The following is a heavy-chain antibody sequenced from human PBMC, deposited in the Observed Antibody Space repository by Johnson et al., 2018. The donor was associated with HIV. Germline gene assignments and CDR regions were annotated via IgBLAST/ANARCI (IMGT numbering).Heavy chain of an antibody. CDR3: ARAGVVFSTASHDAFDI. CDR2: ISYDGSNK. J-gene: IGHJ3*02. CDR1: GFTFSSYA. D-gene: IGHD2-21*01. V-gene: IGHV3-30*04. Sequence: QVHLVESGGGVVQPGRSLRLSCAASGFTFSSYAMHWVRQAPGKGLEGVAVISYDGSNKYYADSVKGRFTISRDNSKNRLYLQMNSLRAEDTAVYYCARAGVVFSTASHDAFDIWGQGTMVTVSS.